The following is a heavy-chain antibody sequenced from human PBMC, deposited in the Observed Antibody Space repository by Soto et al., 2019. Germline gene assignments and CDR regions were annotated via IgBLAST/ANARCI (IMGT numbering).Heavy chain of an antibody. J-gene: IGHJ6*02. CDR3: ARVSILPPYYYYGMDV. CDR2: IIPIFGTA. V-gene: IGHV1-69*13. Sequence: SVKVSCKTSGGTFSSYAINWVRQAPGQGLEWMGGIIPIFGTANYAQKFQGRVTITAEESTSTAYMELSSLRSEDTAVYYCARVSILPPYYYYGMDVWGQGTTVTVSS. D-gene: IGHD3-16*02. CDR1: GGTFSSYA.